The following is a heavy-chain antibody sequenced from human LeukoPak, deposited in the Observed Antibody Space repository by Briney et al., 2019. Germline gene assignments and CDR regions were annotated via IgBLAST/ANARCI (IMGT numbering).Heavy chain of an antibody. Sequence: GGSLRLSCVASGFTLSSYAMHWVRQAPGKGLEWVAFIRYDGSLKNYADSLNGRFTISRDNSKNTLYLQMNSLRGDDTAVYYCANLPLYDSSGPEDYWGQGTLVTVSS. V-gene: IGHV3-30*02. J-gene: IGHJ4*02. CDR2: IRYDGSLK. D-gene: IGHD3-22*01. CDR3: ANLPLYDSSGPEDY. CDR1: GFTLSSYA.